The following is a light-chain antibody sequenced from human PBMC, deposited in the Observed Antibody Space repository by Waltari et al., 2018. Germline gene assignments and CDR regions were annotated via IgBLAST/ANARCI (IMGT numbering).Light chain of an antibody. Sequence: EIELTQSPATLSVSPVEGATLSCRASQNIRSNLAWYQQKPGQAPRLLIYGASTRATGVPARFSGSGSGTEFTLTIGRLQPEDFAVYSCQQHNTWPTFGQGTKLEIK. CDR2: GAS. J-gene: IGKJ2*01. CDR1: QNIRSN. CDR3: QQHNTWPT. V-gene: IGKV3-15*01.